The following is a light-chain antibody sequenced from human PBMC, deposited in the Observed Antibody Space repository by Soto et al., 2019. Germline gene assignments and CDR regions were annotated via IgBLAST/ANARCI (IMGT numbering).Light chain of an antibody. CDR2: EVS. J-gene: IGLJ2*01. Sequence: QSVLTQPPSASGTPGQSVTIPCTGTSSDVGDYNYVSWYQQHPGKAPKLVIYEVSRRPSGVPDRFSGSKSGNTASLTVSGLLAEDEADYYCSSNAGRNNLVFGGGTKLTVL. CDR1: SSDVGDYNY. V-gene: IGLV2-8*01. CDR3: SSNAGRNNLV.